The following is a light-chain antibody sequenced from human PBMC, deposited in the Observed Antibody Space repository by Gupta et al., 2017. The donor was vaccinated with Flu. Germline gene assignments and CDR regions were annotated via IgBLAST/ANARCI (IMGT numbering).Light chain of an antibody. Sequence: SALTQPASVSGSLGQSITVSCPGTSSDVGGYNYVSWYQQHPGKAPKLMIYEVTSRPSGVSNRFSGSKSGNTASLTISGLQAEDEAYYYCSSYTSTGTLIFGTGTKVSVL. CDR1: SSDVGGYNY. V-gene: IGLV2-14*01. J-gene: IGLJ1*01. CDR3: SSYTSTGTLI. CDR2: EVT.